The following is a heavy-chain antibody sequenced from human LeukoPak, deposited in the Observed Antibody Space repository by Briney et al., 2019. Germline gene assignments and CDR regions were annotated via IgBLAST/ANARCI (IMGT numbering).Heavy chain of an antibody. V-gene: IGHV3-9*01. J-gene: IGHJ4*02. CDR1: GFTFDDYA. CDR2: ISWNSGSI. CDR3: AKEFRQSVTPRY. Sequence: GGSLRLSCAASGFTFDDYAMHWVRQAPGKGLEWVSGISWNSGSIGYADSVKGRFTISRDNAKNTLYLQMNSLRAEDTAVYYCAKEFRQSVTPRYWGQGTLVTVSS. D-gene: IGHD4-11*01.